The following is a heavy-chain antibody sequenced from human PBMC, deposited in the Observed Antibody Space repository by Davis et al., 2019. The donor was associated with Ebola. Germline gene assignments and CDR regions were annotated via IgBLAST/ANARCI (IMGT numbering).Heavy chain of an antibody. Sequence: PGGSLRLSCAASGFTFSSYAMSWVRQAPGKGLEWVSTMSGSGSSGDTRYAGSVKGRFTISRDNSKNTLYLQMNSLRAEDTAVYYCAKDREGSGSYYWYYFDYWGQGTLVTVSS. D-gene: IGHD3-10*01. V-gene: IGHV3-23*01. CDR2: MSGSGSSGDT. J-gene: IGHJ4*02. CDR3: AKDREGSGSYYWYYFDY. CDR1: GFTFSSYA.